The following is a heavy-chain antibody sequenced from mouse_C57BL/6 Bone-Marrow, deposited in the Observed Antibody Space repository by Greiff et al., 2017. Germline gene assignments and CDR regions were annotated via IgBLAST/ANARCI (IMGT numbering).Heavy chain of an antibody. CDR3: ASSTMVTTRAWFAY. J-gene: IGHJ3*01. D-gene: IGHD2-2*01. CDR1: GYSFTGYY. CDR2: LNPSTGGT. V-gene: IGHV1-42*01. Sequence: VQLKESGPELVKPGASVKISCKASGYSFTGYYMNWVKQSPEKSLEWIGELNPSTGGTTYNQKFKAKATLTVDKSSSTAYMQLKSLTSEDSAVYYCASSTMVTTRAWFAYWGQGTLVTVSA.